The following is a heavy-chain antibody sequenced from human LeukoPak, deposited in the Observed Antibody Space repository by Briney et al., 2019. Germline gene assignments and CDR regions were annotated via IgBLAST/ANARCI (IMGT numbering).Heavy chain of an antibody. V-gene: IGHV4-4*07. CDR1: GGSISSYY. J-gene: IGHJ4*02. CDR2: IYTSGST. Sequence: PSETLSLTCTVSGGSISSYYWSWIRQPAGKGLEWIGRIYTSGSTNYNPSLKSRVTMSVDTSRNQFSLKLSSVTAADTAVYYCARELEKEKFTMIVVVIPNWGQGTLVTVSS. CDR3: ARELEKEKFTMIVVVIPN. D-gene: IGHD3-22*01.